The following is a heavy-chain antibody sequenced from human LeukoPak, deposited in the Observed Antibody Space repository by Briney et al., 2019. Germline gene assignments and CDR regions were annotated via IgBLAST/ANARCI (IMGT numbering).Heavy chain of an antibody. Sequence: GESLKISCKASGYYFSDNWIGWVRQMPGKGLEWMGIIYPGDSDTRYSPSFQGQVTISADKSISTAYLQWSSLKASDTAMYYCARHGPGKGYYYYMDVWGKGTTVTVSS. D-gene: IGHD1-26*01. CDR2: IYPGDSDT. V-gene: IGHV5-51*01. CDR3: ARHGPGKGYYYYMDV. J-gene: IGHJ6*03. CDR1: GYYFSDNW.